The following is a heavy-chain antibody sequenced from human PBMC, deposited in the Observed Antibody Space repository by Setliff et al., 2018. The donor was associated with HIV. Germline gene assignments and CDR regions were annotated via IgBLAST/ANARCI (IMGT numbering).Heavy chain of an antibody. CDR3: ARDGDYNYYGMDV. V-gene: IGHV4-59*01. CDR1: GDSISSYY. CDR2: IHYSGST. D-gene: IGHD4-17*01. J-gene: IGHJ6*02. Sequence: SETLSLTCTVSGDSISSYYWSWIRQPPGKGLEWIGYIHYSGSTNYNPPLKSRVTISVDTPKNQFSLKLSSVTAADTAVYYCARDGDYNYYGMDVWGQGTTVTVSS.